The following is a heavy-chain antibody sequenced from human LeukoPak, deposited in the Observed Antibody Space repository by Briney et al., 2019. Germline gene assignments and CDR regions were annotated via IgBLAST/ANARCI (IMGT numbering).Heavy chain of an antibody. Sequence: GGSLRLSCAGSGFTISSYDMSWVRQAPGKGLEWVSSITDNGVSTYYADSVKGRSTISRDNSKNMLYLQMNSLRAEDTALYYCAKDLRVHWGQGTLVTVSS. D-gene: IGHD3-10*01. J-gene: IGHJ4*02. CDR2: ITDNGVST. CDR1: GFTISSYD. CDR3: AKDLRVH. V-gene: IGHV3-23*01.